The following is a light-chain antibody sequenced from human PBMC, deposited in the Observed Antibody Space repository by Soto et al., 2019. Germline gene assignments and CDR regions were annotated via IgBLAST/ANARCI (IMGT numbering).Light chain of an antibody. J-gene: IGKJ4*01. CDR3: QQSFSTLLS. CDR1: QSISSY. CDR2: AAS. Sequence: DIQMTQSPSSLSASVGDRVTITCRASQSISSYLNWYQQKPGKAPKLLIYAASSLQSGVPSRFSGRGSGTDFTLAISSLQPEDVAVYYCQQSFSTLLSFGGGTKVDIK. V-gene: IGKV1-39*01.